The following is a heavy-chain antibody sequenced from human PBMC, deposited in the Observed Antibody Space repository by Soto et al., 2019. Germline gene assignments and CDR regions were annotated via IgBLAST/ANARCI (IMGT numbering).Heavy chain of an antibody. Sequence: QVQLVESGGGVVQPGRSLRLSCAASGFTFSSYGMHWVRQAPGKGLEWVAVISYDGSNKYYADSVKGRFTISRDNSKNTLYLQMNSLRAEDTAVYYCAKVGSSYYYGSGSCWGQGTLVTVSS. CDR2: ISYDGSNK. D-gene: IGHD3-10*01. CDR1: GFTFSSYG. CDR3: AKVGSSYYYGSGSC. V-gene: IGHV3-30*18. J-gene: IGHJ4*02.